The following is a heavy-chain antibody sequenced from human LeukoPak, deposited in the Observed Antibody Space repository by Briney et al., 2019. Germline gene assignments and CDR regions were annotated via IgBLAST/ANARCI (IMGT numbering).Heavy chain of an antibody. V-gene: IGHV3-23*01. D-gene: IGHD1-14*01. CDR3: ARASWVSTTDAVR. Sequence: GGSLRLSCAASGLSFSGFAMSWVRQGPARGLEWVSSIRGNGDTFYADSVKGRFTLSSDISRNTVYFQLNNLRVEDTAIYYCARASWVSTTDAVRWGQGTLVTVSS. CDR2: IRGNGDT. CDR1: GLSFSGFA. J-gene: IGHJ4*02.